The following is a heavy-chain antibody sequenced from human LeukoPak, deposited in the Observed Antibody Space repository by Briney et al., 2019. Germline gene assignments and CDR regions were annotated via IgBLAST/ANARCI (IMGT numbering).Heavy chain of an antibody. Sequence: ASVKVSCKASGGTFSSYAISGVRQAPGQGLEWMGRIIPILGIANYAQKFQGRVTITADKSTSTAYMELSSLRSEDTAVYYCARDRARWFGELPQYYFDYWGQGTLVTVSS. D-gene: IGHD3-10*01. CDR2: IIPILGIA. J-gene: IGHJ4*02. CDR1: GGTFSSYA. CDR3: ARDRARWFGELPQYYFDY. V-gene: IGHV1-69*04.